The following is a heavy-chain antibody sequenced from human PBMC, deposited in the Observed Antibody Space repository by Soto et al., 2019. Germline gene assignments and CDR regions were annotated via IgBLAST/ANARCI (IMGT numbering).Heavy chain of an antibody. Sequence: QVQLVQSGAEVKKPGSSVKVSCKVSGGRFNTNAISWLRQAPGQGLEWMGGIIAIFDKANYAQKFQDRVTMTADESTSTAYMELSSLRSDDTAVYFCTREANGGNFESWGQGTLVTVSS. D-gene: IGHD2-15*01. CDR1: GGRFNTNA. CDR3: TREANGGNFES. CDR2: IIAIFDKA. J-gene: IGHJ4*02. V-gene: IGHV1-69*12.